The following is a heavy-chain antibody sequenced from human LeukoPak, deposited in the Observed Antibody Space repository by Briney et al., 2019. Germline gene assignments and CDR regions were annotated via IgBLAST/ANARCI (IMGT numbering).Heavy chain of an antibody. V-gene: IGHV1-2*02. Sequence: ASVKVSCKASGYTFTDHFMHWMRQAPGQGLEWMGEINPYNGDTNYARRFKGRVTMTRDTSISTAFMEVSRLKSDDTAVYYCARDNSLNDFDYWGQGTLVTVAS. CDR3: ARDNSLNDFDY. CDR1: GYTFTDHF. J-gene: IGHJ4*02. CDR2: INPYNGDT. D-gene: IGHD1-1*01.